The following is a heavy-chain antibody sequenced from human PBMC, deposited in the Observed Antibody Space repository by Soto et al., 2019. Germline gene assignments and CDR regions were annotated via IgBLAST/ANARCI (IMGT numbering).Heavy chain of an antibody. Sequence: PSETLSLTCTVSGGSISSGGYYWSWIRQHPGKGLEWIGYIYYSGSTYYNPSLKSRVTISVDTSKNQFSLKLSSVTAADTAVYYCAREPSRVNAGSYFDYWGQGTLVTVSS. J-gene: IGHJ4*02. V-gene: IGHV4-31*03. CDR1: GGSISSGGYY. CDR2: IYYSGST. CDR3: AREPSRVNAGSYFDY. D-gene: IGHD2-8*01.